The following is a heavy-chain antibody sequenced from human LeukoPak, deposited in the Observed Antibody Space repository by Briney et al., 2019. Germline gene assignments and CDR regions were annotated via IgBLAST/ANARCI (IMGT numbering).Heavy chain of an antibody. V-gene: IGHV3-23*01. CDR2: ISGSGGTT. Sequence: PGGSLRLSCAASGFTFINYAMNWVRQAPGKGLEWVSTISGSGGTTYYADSVQGRFTISRDNSKNTLYLQMNSLRAEDTAVYCCAKDRRPLTTYAFDIWAQGTVVTVSS. J-gene: IGHJ3*02. D-gene: IGHD4-17*01. CDR3: AKDRRPLTTYAFDI. CDR1: GFTFINYA.